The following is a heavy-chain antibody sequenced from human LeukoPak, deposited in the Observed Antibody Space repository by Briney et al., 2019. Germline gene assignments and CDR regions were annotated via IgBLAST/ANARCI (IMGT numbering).Heavy chain of an antibody. Sequence: GGSLRLSCAASGFTFSSYEINWVRQAPGKGLEWASYISSSGSTIYYADSVKGRFTISRDNAKNSLYLQMNSLRAEDTAVYYCARGSPVAGNDYWGQGTLVTVSS. CDR2: ISSSGSTI. J-gene: IGHJ4*02. D-gene: IGHD6-19*01. V-gene: IGHV3-48*03. CDR1: GFTFSSYE. CDR3: ARGSPVAGNDY.